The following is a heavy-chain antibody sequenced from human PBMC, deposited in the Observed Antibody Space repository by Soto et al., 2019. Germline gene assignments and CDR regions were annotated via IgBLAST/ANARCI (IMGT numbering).Heavy chain of an antibody. Sequence: PSEALSLTCAASCCSISWGGYSWSWIRQPPGKGLEWIGYIYHSGSTYYNPSLKSRVTISVDRSKNQFSLKLSSVTAADTAVYYCARVPDRWGQGTLVTSPQ. CDR1: CCSISWGGYS. CDR3: ARVPDR. D-gene: IGHD2-2*01. J-gene: IGHJ5*02. V-gene: IGHV4-30-2*01. CDR2: IYHSGST.